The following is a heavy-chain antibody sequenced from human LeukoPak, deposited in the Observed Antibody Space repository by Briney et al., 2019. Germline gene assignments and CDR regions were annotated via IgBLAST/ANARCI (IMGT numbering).Heavy chain of an antibody. D-gene: IGHD6-19*01. J-gene: IGHJ5*02. CDR3: ARVVAVAGVNWFDP. CDR2: IYYSGST. V-gene: IGHV4-59*01. Sequence: SETLSLTCTVSGGSISSYYWSWIRQPPGKGLEWIGYIYYSGSTNYKPSLKSRVTISVETSKNQFSLKLSSVTAADTAVYYCARVVAVAGVNWFDPWGQGTLVTVSS. CDR1: GGSISSYY.